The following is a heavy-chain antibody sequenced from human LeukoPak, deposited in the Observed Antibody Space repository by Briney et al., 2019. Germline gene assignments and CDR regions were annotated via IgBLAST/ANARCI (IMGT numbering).Heavy chain of an antibody. Sequence: SETLSLTCTVSGGSISSGDYYWSWIRQPPGKGLEWIGYIYYSGSTYYNPSLKSRVTISVDTSKNQFSLKLSSVTAADTAVYYCARRCDFWSGRSLCFDIWGQGTMVTVSS. V-gene: IGHV4-30-4*08. CDR1: GGSISSGDYY. J-gene: IGHJ3*02. CDR2: IYYSGST. CDR3: ARRCDFWSGRSLCFDI. D-gene: IGHD3-3*01.